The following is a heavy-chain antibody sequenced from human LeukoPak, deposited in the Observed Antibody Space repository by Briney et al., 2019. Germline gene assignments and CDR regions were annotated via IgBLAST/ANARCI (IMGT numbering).Heavy chain of an antibody. Sequence: GSLRLSCAASGFTFSSYIMNWVRQAPGKGLEWVSSINSSSSNIYYADSVKGRSTISRDNAKNSLYRQMNILVAEDTAVYYCARDLPGTTGRSPIPAYSSRQETTGYWGQGTLVTVSS. CDR2: INSSSSNI. D-gene: IGHD6-19*01. CDR3: ARDLPGTTGRSPIPAYSSRQETTGY. CDR1: GFTFSSYI. J-gene: IGHJ4*02. V-gene: IGHV3-21*01.